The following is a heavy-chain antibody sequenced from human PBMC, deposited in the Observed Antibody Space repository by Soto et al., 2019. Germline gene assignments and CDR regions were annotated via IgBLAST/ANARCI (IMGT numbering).Heavy chain of an antibody. J-gene: IGHJ3*02. Sequence: ASVKVSCKASGYTFTSYYMHWVRQAPGQGLEWMGIINPSGGSTSYAQKFQGRVTMTRDTSTSTVYMELSSLRSEDTAVYYCARALPGGRTTDDAFDIGGQGTMVTVSS. CDR1: GYTFTSYY. CDR2: INPSGGST. CDR3: ARALPGGRTTDDAFDI. D-gene: IGHD4-17*01. V-gene: IGHV1-46*03.